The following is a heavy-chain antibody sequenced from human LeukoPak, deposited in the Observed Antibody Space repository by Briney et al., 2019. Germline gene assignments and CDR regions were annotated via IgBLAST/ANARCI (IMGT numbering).Heavy chain of an antibody. D-gene: IGHD3-10*01. CDR2: VSKDGNTK. V-gene: IGHV3-30*04. Sequence: GGSLRLSCAASGFTFSGYPIHWVRQAPGKGLEWVAVVSKDGNTKYYADSVKGRFTISRDNSKNTVYLQMNSLRTEDTSVYYCARGIQPPKYYGSGSDTFDIWGQGTMVTVSS. CDR3: ARGIQPPKYYGSGSDTFDI. J-gene: IGHJ3*02. CDR1: GFTFSGYP.